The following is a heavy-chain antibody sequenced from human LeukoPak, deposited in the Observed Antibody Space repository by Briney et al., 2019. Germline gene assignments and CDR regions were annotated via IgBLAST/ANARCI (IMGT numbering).Heavy chain of an antibody. Sequence: ASVKVSCKASGGTFSSYAISWVRQAPGQGLEWMGGIIPIFGTANYAQKFQGRVTITTDESTSTAYMELSSLRSEDTAVYYCARVWGLTGPFDYWGQGTPVTVSS. CDR3: ARVWGLTGPFDY. J-gene: IGHJ4*02. CDR2: IIPIFGTA. D-gene: IGHD7-27*01. V-gene: IGHV1-69*05. CDR1: GGTFSSYA.